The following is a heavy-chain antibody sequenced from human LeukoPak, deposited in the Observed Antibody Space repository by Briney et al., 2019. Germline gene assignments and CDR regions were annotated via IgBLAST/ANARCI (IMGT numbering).Heavy chain of an antibody. CDR1: GGSISSYY. J-gene: IGHJ3*02. V-gene: IGHV4-59*01. CDR2: IYYSGST. Sequence: SETLSLTCTVSGGSISSYYWSWIRQPPGKGLEWIGYIYYSGSTNYNPSLKSRVTISVDTSKNQFSLKLSSVTAADTAVYYCASRIAVAGTDAFDIWGQGTMVTVSS. D-gene: IGHD6-19*01. CDR3: ASRIAVAGTDAFDI.